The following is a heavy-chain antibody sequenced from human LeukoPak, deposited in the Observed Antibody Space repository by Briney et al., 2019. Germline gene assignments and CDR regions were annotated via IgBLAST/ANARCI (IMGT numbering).Heavy chain of an antibody. CDR2: ISSSSSYI. D-gene: IGHD5-18*01. CDR3: ARGIQLWTTYLYLRIEV. Sequence: GGSLRLSCAASGFTFSSYSMNWVRQAPGKGLEWVSSISSSSSYIYYADSVKGRFTISRDNAKNSLYLQMNSLRAEDTAVYYCARGIQLWTTYLYLRIEVWGQGTTVTVSS. V-gene: IGHV3-21*01. J-gene: IGHJ6*02. CDR1: GFTFSSYS.